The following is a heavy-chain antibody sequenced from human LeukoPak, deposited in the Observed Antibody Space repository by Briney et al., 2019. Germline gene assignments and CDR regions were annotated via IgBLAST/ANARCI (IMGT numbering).Heavy chain of an antibody. CDR2: INPSGGST. CDR1: GYTFTSYY. V-gene: IGHV1-46*01. D-gene: IGHD3-9*01. CDR3: ARAFESNSPQDY. J-gene: IGHJ4*02. Sequence: ASMTVSCKASGYTFTSYYMHWVRQAPGQGLEWMGIINPSGGSTSYAQKFQGRVTMTRDMSTSTVYMELSSLRSEDTAVYYWARAFESNSPQDYWGQGTLVTVSS.